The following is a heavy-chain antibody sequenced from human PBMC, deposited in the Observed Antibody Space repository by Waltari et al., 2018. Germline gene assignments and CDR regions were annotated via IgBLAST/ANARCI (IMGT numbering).Heavy chain of an antibody. CDR2: ISFDGDNK. V-gene: IGHV3-30*04. Sequence: QVQLVESGGGVVQPGRSLRLSCAASGFGFSSYPMHWVRQAPGKGLGWVAVISFDGDNKYYADSVRGLFTISRDNPRNTLSLQMNSLRGEDTAVYFCVRGRMATINTRNGLDVWGQGTTVTVSS. CDR3: VRGRMATINTRNGLDV. J-gene: IGHJ6*02. D-gene: IGHD2-15*01. CDR1: GFGFSSYP.